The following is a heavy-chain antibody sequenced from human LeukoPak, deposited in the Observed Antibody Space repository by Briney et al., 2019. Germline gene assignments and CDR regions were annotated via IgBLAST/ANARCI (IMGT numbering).Heavy chain of an antibody. J-gene: IGHJ4*02. Sequence: GESLKISCKGSGYSFTSYWIGWVRQMPGKGLEWMGIIYPGDSDTRYSPSFQGQVTISADKSISTAYLQWSSLKASDTAMYYCARPTHRGSGYYHYFDYWGQGTLVTVSS. D-gene: IGHD3-22*01. CDR1: GYSFTSYW. CDR2: IYPGDSDT. V-gene: IGHV5-51*01. CDR3: ARPTHRGSGYYHYFDY.